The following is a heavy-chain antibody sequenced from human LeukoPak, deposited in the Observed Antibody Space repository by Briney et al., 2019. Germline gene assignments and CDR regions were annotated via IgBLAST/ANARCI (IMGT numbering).Heavy chain of an antibody. D-gene: IGHD1-1*01. CDR3: AKNTTHSSPGFDP. J-gene: IGHJ5*02. Sequence: GGSLRLSCAASGFTFSSYWMSWVRQAPGKGLEWVSGISGRGGSTYYADSVKGRFTISRDSSKNTLYLQMNSLRAEDTAKYYCAKNTTHSSPGFDPWGQGTLVTVSS. CDR1: GFTFSSYW. V-gene: IGHV3-23*01. CDR2: ISGRGGST.